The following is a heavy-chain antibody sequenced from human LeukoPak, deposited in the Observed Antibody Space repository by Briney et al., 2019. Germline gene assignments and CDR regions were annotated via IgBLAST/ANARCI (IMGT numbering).Heavy chain of an antibody. D-gene: IGHD3-10*01. CDR2: IRDDGSTT. J-gene: IGHJ4*02. Sequence: PGGSLRLSCVGSGLTFSGFELNWVRQPPGKGLEWVSYIRDDGSTTTYADSVKGRFVISRDNTKNSLYLQMNSLKTEDTAVYYCTTVGYGSAGGYWGQGTLVTVSS. CDR1: GLTFSGFE. V-gene: IGHV3-48*03. CDR3: TTVGYGSAGGY.